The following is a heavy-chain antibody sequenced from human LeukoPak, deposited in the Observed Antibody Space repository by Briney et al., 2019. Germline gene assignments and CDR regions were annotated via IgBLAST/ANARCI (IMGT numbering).Heavy chain of an antibody. Sequence: GGSLRLSCAASRLTVSSNYMSWVRQAPGKGLEWVSVLYRGGDTYYADSVKGRFTISRDNSKNSLYLQMNSLRAEDTAVYYCARGATVAGDFDYWGQGTLVTVSS. D-gene: IGHD6-19*01. V-gene: IGHV3-66*01. CDR2: LYRGGDT. CDR3: ARGATVAGDFDY. CDR1: RLTVSSNY. J-gene: IGHJ4*02.